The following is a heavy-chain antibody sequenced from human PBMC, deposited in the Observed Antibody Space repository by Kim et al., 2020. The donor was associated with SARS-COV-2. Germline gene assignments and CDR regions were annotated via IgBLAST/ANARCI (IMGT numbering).Heavy chain of an antibody. V-gene: IGHV1-69*04. D-gene: IGHD3-22*01. CDR3: AAKGSDSSGYYLGNWFDP. CDR2: IIPILGIA. Sequence: SVKVSCKASGGTFSSYAISWVRQAPGQGLEWMGRIIPILGIANYAQKFQGRVTITADKSTSTAYMELSSLRSEDTAVYYCAAKGSDSSGYYLGNWFDPWGQGTLVTVSS. J-gene: IGHJ5*02. CDR1: GGTFSSYA.